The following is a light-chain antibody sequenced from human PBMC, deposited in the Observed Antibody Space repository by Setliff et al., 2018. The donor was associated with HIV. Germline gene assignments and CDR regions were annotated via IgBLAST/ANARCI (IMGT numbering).Light chain of an antibody. CDR2: EVS. J-gene: IGLJ1*01. CDR1: SSDVGSYNL. Sequence: ALSQPASVSGSPGQSITISCTGTSSDVGSYNLVSWYQQHPGKAPKLMIYEVSKRPSGVSNRFSGSKSGNTASLTISGLQAEDEADYYCCSYAGSSTFSYVFGTGTKVTL. V-gene: IGLV2-23*02. CDR3: CSYAGSSTFSYV.